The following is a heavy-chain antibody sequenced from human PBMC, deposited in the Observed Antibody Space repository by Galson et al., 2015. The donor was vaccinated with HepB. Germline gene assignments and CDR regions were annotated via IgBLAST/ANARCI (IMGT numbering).Heavy chain of an antibody. CDR1: GYTFTGYY. CDR3: ALPKYCSSTSRYLFDY. J-gene: IGHJ4*02. Sequence: SVKVSCKASGYTFTGYYMHWVRQAPGQGLEWMGRINPNSGGTNYAQKFQGRVTMTRDTSISTAYMELSRLRSDDTAVYYCALPKYCSSTSRYLFDYWGQGTLVTVSS. V-gene: IGHV1-2*06. D-gene: IGHD2-2*01. CDR2: INPNSGGT.